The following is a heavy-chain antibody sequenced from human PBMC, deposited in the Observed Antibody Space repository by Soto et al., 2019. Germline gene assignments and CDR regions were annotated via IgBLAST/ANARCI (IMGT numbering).Heavy chain of an antibody. J-gene: IGHJ6*02. Sequence: ASVKVSCKASGYTFTGYYMHWVRQAPGQGLEWMGWINPNSGGTNYAQKFQGRVTMTRDTSISTAYMELSRLRSDDTAVYYCARVHRRITIFGLVSSDYYYYGMDVWGQGTTVTVSS. CDR1: GYTFTGYY. CDR3: ARVHRRITIFGLVSSDYYYYGMDV. D-gene: IGHD3-3*01. CDR2: INPNSGGT. V-gene: IGHV1-2*02.